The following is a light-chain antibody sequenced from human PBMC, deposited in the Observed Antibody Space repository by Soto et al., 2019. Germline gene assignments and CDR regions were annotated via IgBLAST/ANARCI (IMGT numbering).Light chain of an antibody. CDR2: AAS. CDR1: QGISNY. CDR3: XXXXXXXLT. J-gene: IGKJ4*01. V-gene: IGKV1-9*01. Sequence: DIQLTQSPSFLSASVGDRVTITCRASQGISNYLAWYQRKPGKAPKLLIYAASTLQSGVPSRFSGSGSGTEFTLTISRLQPEDXXXXXXXXXXXXXLTFGGGTKVEIK.